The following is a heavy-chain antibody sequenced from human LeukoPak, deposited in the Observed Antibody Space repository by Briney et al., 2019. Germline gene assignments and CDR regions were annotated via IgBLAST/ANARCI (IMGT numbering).Heavy chain of an antibody. V-gene: IGHV4-34*01. Sequence: PSETLSLTCAVYGGSFSGYYWSWIRQPAGKGLEWIGEINHSGSTNYNPSLKSRVTISVDTSKNQFSLKLSSVTAADTAVYYCASGYCSSTSCHVGGYFDYWGQGTLVTVSS. CDR3: ASGYCSSTSCHVGGYFDY. CDR2: INHSGST. J-gene: IGHJ4*02. D-gene: IGHD2-2*01. CDR1: GGSFSGYY.